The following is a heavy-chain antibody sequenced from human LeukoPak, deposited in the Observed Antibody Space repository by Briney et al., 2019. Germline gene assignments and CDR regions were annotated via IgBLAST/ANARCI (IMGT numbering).Heavy chain of an antibody. J-gene: IGHJ4*02. Sequence: PEGSLRLSCAASGFTVSSNYMSWVRQAPGKGLEWVSVIYSGGSTYYADSVKGRFTISRDNSKNTLYLQMNSLRAEDTAVYYCARKEWLLGFDYWGQGTLVTVSS. CDR3: ARKEWLLGFDY. V-gene: IGHV3-53*01. CDR2: IYSGGST. CDR1: GFTVSSNY. D-gene: IGHD5-12*01.